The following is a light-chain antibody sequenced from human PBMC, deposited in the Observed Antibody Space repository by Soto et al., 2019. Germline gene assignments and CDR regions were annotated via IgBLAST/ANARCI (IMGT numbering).Light chain of an antibody. CDR2: AAS. CDR1: QGIRND. J-gene: IGKJ3*01. V-gene: IGKV1-6*01. CDR3: PQDYNYPLT. Sequence: ATQMTQSPSSLSASVGDRVTITCRASQGIRNDLGWYQQKPGKAPKLLIYAASSLQSGVPSRFSGSGSGTDFTLTISSLQPEDFATYYCPQDYNYPLTFGPGTKVDIK.